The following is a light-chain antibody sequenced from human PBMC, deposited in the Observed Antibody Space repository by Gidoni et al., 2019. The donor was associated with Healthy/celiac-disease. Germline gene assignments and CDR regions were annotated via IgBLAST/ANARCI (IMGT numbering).Light chain of an antibody. CDR2: WAS. V-gene: IGKV4-1*01. J-gene: IGKJ1*01. CDR1: QSVLYSSNNKNY. CDR3: QQYYSTPPWT. Sequence: DIVMTQSPDSLAVSLGERATINCKSSQSVLYSSNNKNYVAWYQQKPGKPPKLLIYWASTRESGVPDRFSGSGSGTDFTLTISSLQAEDVAVYYCQQYYSTPPWTFGQGTKVEIK.